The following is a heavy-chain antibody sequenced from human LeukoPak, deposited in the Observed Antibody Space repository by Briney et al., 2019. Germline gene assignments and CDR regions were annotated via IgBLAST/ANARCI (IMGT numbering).Heavy chain of an antibody. CDR1: GGSVSSGSYY. J-gene: IGHJ4*02. V-gene: IGHV4-61*01. CDR3: ARGSYFYDSSGYDYYFDY. D-gene: IGHD3-22*01. Sequence: SETLSLTCTVSGGSVSSGSYYWSWIRQPPGKGLEWIGYIYYSGSTNYNPSLKSRATISVDTSKNQFSLNLSSVTAADTAVYYCARGSYFYDSSGYDYYFDYWGQGTLVSVSS. CDR2: IYYSGST.